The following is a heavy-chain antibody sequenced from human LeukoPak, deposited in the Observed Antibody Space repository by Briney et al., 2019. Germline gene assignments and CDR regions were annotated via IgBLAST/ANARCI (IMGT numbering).Heavy chain of an antibody. Sequence: SQTLSLTCAISGDSVSSNSVTWHWIRQSPSRGLELLGRTYYRSTWYNDYAVSVRGRITVNPDTSKNQFSLHLNSVTPEDTAVYYCARRLTQYDCFDPWGQGILVTVSS. CDR1: GDSVSSNSVT. V-gene: IGHV6-1*01. CDR2: TYYRSTWYN. CDR3: ARRLTQYDCFDP. D-gene: IGHD2-2*01. J-gene: IGHJ5*02.